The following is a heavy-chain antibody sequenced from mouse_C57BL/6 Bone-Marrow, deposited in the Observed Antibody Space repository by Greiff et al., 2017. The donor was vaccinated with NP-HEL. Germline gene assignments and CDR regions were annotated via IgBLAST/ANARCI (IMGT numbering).Heavy chain of an antibody. J-gene: IGHJ2*01. D-gene: IGHD4-1*01. CDR3: ARPGNWYPFDY. Sequence: DVQLVESGGDLVKPGGSLKLSCAASGFTFSSYGMSWVRQTPDKRLEWVATISSGGSYTYYPDSVKGRFTISRDNAKNTLYLQMSSLKSEDTAMYYCARPGNWYPFDYWGQGTTLTVSS. CDR1: GFTFSSYG. V-gene: IGHV5-6*01. CDR2: ISSGGSYT.